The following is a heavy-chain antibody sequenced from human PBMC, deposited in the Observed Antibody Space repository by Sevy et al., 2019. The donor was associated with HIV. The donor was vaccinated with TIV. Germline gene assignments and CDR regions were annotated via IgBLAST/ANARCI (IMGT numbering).Heavy chain of an antibody. CDR1: GFTFSSYT. V-gene: IGHV3-30-3*01. Sequence: GGSLRLSCAASGFTFSSYTMFWIRQAPGKGLEWMASISYDGNNKYYADSVKGRFTISRDNSKNTLYVQMNSLRPEATAVYYCASSMIRGVGDYWGQGTLVTVSS. D-gene: IGHD3-10*01. CDR3: ASSMIRGVGDY. J-gene: IGHJ4*02. CDR2: ISYDGNNK.